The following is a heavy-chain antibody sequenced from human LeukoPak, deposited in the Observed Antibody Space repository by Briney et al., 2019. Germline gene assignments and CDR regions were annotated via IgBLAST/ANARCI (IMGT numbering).Heavy chain of an antibody. V-gene: IGHV4-61*01. Sequence: SETLSPTCTVSGGSVSSGSYYWSWIREPPGKGLEWIGYIYYSGSTNYNPSLKSRVTISVDTSKNQFSLKLSSVTAADTAVYYCARVTNYYGSGSYLGAIDYWGQGTLVTVSS. CDR3: ARVTNYYGSGSYLGAIDY. J-gene: IGHJ4*02. CDR1: GGSVSSGSYY. CDR2: IYYSGST. D-gene: IGHD3-10*01.